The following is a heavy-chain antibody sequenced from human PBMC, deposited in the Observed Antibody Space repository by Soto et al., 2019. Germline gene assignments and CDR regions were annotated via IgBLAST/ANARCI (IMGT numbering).Heavy chain of an antibody. V-gene: IGHV4-31*03. CDR3: ARDPLGTRGYSYGYDY. J-gene: IGHJ4*02. Sequence: KPSETLSLTCTVSGGSISSGGYYWSWIRQHPGKGLEWIGYIYYSGSTYCNPSLKSRVTISVDTSKNQFSLKLSSVTAADTAVYYCARDPLGTRGYSYGYDYWGQGTLVTVSS. D-gene: IGHD5-18*01. CDR2: IYYSGST. CDR1: GGSISSGGYY.